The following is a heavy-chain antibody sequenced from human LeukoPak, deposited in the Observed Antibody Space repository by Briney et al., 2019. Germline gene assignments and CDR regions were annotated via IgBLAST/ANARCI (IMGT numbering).Heavy chain of an antibody. V-gene: IGHV3-23*01. Sequence: LGGTLRLSCAASGFTFSSYGMSWVRQAPGKGLEWVSAISGSGGSTYYADSVKGRFTISRDNSKNTLYLQMNSLRAEDTAVYYCAKELAYYYDSSGYSSFDYWGQGTLVTVSS. CDR2: ISGSGGST. CDR3: AKELAYYYDSSGYSSFDY. D-gene: IGHD3-22*01. CDR1: GFTFSSYG. J-gene: IGHJ4*02.